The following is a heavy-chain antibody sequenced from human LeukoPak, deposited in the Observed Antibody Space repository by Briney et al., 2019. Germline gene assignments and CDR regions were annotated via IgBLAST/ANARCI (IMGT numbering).Heavy chain of an antibody. CDR3: AITDILTVTTFVY. D-gene: IGHD3-9*01. CDR1: GGSISSYY. J-gene: IGHJ4*02. Sequence: KASETLSLTCTVSGGSISSYYWSWIRQPPGKGLEWIGYIYYSGSTNYNPSLKSRVTISVDKSKNQFSLKLSSVAAADTAVYYCAITDILTVTTFVYCGEGALVTVSS. CDR2: IYYSGST. V-gene: IGHV4-59*01.